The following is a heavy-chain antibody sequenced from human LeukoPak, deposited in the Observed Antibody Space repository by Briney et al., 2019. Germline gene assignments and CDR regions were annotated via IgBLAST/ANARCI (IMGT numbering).Heavy chain of an antibody. CDR2: IYHSGYT. V-gene: IGHV4-38-2*02. CDR3: AREGTARWFDP. CDR1: GYSISSGYY. Sequence: SETLSLTCTVSGYSISSGYYWGWIRQPPGKGLEWFGSIYHSGYTFYNPSLKSRVTMSVDTSKNQFSLKLNSVTAADTAVYYCAREGTARWFDPWGQGTLVTVSS. J-gene: IGHJ5*02.